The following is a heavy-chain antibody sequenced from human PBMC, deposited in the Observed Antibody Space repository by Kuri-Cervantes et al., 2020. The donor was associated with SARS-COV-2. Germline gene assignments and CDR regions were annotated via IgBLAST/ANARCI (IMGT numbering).Heavy chain of an antibody. CDR2: ITGRGDST. D-gene: IGHD1-1*01. CDR1: GLTFSSYV. Sequence: GGSLRLSCAASGLTFSSYVMSWVRQAPGKGLEWVSSITGRGDSTYLADSVKGRFTVSRDNSRNTLNLQMNSLRAEDTAVYYCVRDGDHWNFDYWGQGTLVTVSS. V-gene: IGHV3-23*01. CDR3: VRDGDHWNFDY. J-gene: IGHJ4*02.